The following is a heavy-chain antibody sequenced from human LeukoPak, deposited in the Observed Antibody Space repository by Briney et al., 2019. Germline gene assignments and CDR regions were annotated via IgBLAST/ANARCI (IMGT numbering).Heavy chain of an antibody. CDR3: ARDIPRGYSYGRDAFDI. D-gene: IGHD5-18*01. CDR2: IYIDGST. CDR1: GYSISSGFY. J-gene: IGHJ3*02. V-gene: IGHV4-38-2*02. Sequence: PSETLSLTCAVSGYSISSGFYWGWIRQPAGKGLEWIGRIYIDGSTNYDPSLKGRVTISIDTSKNQFSLKLSSVTAADTALYYCARDIPRGYSYGRDAFDIWGQGTIVTVSS.